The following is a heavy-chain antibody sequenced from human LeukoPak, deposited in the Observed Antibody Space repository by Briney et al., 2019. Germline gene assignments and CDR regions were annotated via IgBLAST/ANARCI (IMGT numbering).Heavy chain of an antibody. CDR2: INPNSGGT. Sequence: ASVKVSCKASGYTFSAYYIHWVRQAPGQGLEWMGWINPNSGGTNYGQNLQGRVTMTRDTSISTAYMELGRLRSDDTAVYFCARGGTAVTFVDYWGQGTLVTVSS. CDR3: ARGGTAVTFVDY. CDR1: GYTFSAYY. V-gene: IGHV1-2*02. D-gene: IGHD1/OR15-1a*01. J-gene: IGHJ4*02.